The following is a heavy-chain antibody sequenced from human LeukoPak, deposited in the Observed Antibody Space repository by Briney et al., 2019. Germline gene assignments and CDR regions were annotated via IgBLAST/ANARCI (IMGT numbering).Heavy chain of an antibody. CDR1: GYRFTGHY. CDR2: INPNSGGT. J-gene: IGHJ4*02. D-gene: IGHD3-10*01. Sequence: ASIKVSCKASGYRFTGHYMHWVRQAPGQGLEWMGWINPNSGGTNYAQKFQGRVTMTRDTSISTAYMEVSSLRFDDAAVYYCARREGTFGTYFDYWGQGTLVTVSS. CDR3: ARREGTFGTYFDY. V-gene: IGHV1-2*02.